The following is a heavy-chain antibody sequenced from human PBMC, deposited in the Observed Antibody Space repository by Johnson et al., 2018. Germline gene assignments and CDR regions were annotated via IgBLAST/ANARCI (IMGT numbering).Heavy chain of an antibody. CDR2: ISYDGSNK. V-gene: IGHV3-30-3*01. D-gene: IGHD2-15*01. J-gene: IGHJ3*02. Sequence: VQLVESGGGVVQPGRSLRLSCAASVFTFSSYAMHWVRQAPGKGLEWVAVISYDGSNKYYADSVKGRFTISRDNSKNTLYLQMNSLRAEDTAVYYCANTIEDAFDIWCQGTMVTVSS. CDR1: VFTFSSYA. CDR3: ANTIEDAFDI.